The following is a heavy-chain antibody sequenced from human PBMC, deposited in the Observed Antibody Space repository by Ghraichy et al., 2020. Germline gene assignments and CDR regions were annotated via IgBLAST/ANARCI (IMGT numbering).Heavy chain of an antibody. J-gene: IGHJ4*02. CDR1: GGSDSSSSYY. V-gene: IGHV4-39*01. CDR2: IYYSGST. D-gene: IGHD6-19*01. CDR3: ARHYSGWYNYFDY. Sequence: SETLSLTCIVSGGSDSSSSYYWGWNRQPPGKGLEWIGSIYYSGSTYYNPSLKSRVTISVDTAKNQISLKLSSVTAADTAVYYCARHYSGWYNYFDYWGQGTLVTVSS.